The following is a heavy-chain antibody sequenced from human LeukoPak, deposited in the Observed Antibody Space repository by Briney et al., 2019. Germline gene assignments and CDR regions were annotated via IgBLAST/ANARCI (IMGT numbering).Heavy chain of an antibody. D-gene: IGHD1-1*01. CDR2: IIPIFGTP. CDR1: GYTFTSYA. J-gene: IGHJ4*02. Sequence: ASVKVSCKASGYTFTSYAMNWVRQAPGQGLEWMGGIIPIFGTPNYAQTFQGRVTITADDSTSTAYMELSSLRSEDTAVYYCARQPMPRSTFDYWGQGTLVTVSS. V-gene: IGHV1-69*13. CDR3: ARQPMPRSTFDY.